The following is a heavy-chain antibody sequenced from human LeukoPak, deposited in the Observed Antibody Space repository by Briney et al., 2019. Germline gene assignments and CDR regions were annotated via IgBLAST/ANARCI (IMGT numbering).Heavy chain of an antibody. J-gene: IGHJ6*03. D-gene: IGHD5-18*01. Sequence: GGSLRLSCAASGFTFTSYSMNWVRQAPGKGLEWVSTLSSSSTYIYYADSVKGRFTISRDNAKNTLYLQMNSLRAEDAAVYYCARASPNPNSPYYMHVWGKGTTVTVSS. CDR3: ARASPNPNSPYYMHV. CDR2: LSSSSTYI. V-gene: IGHV3-21*01. CDR1: GFTFTSYS.